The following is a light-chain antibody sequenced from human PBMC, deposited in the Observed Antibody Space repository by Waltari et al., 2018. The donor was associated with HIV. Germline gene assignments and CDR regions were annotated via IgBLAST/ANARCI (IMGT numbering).Light chain of an antibody. V-gene: IGLV1-47*01. CDR2: RNK. J-gene: IGLJ3*02. Sequence: QSELTQPPSASGTSGQRVTISCSGSSSNIGSNYVYWYQQVPGKAPNFLTYRNKQRRSGVTDRSSGSKSGTSASLAISGLRSDDEADYYCAAWDGSLSVVLFGGGTKLTVL. CDR1: SSNIGSNY. CDR3: AAWDGSLSVVL.